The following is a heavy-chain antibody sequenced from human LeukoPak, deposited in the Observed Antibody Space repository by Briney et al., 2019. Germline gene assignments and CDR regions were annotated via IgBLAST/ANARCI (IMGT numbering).Heavy chain of an antibody. CDR1: GYTFTSYG. D-gene: IGHD3-22*01. Sequence: ASVKDSCKASGYTFTSYGISWVRQAPGQGLEWMGWISAYNGNTNYAQKLQGRVTMTTDTSTSTAYMELRSLRSDDTAVYYCARDTGPINYYDSSGYYPESFDYWGQGTLVTVSS. CDR2: ISAYNGNT. CDR3: ARDTGPINYYDSSGYYPESFDY. J-gene: IGHJ4*02. V-gene: IGHV1-18*01.